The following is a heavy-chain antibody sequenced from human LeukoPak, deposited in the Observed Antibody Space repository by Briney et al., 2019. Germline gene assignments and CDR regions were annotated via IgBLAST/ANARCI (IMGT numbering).Heavy chain of an antibody. Sequence: PGGPLRLSCAASGFIFSSYGMHWVRQAPGKGLEWVADIWYDGSNEYYADSVKGRYTISRDNSKNTLYLLMNSLRAEDTAVYYCARGSGVQVWSSLDYWGQGTLLTVS. V-gene: IGHV3-33*01. CDR2: IWYDGSNE. D-gene: IGHD5-18*01. CDR3: ARGSGVQVWSSLDY. J-gene: IGHJ4*02. CDR1: GFIFSSYG.